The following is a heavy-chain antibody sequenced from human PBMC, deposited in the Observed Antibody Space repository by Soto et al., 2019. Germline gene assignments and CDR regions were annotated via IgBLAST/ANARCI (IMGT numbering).Heavy chain of an antibody. CDR1: GVSLSTSAVR. V-gene: IGHV2-5*02. CDR2: IYWDDDK. Sequence: QTTLKESGPTLVKPTQTLTLTCTVSGVSLSTSAVRVGWIRQPPGKALEWLAVIYWDDDKRYSPSLKSRLTITKHTSKIQVRLSMTPVDSADTATCDYASGIVVPRPDYYAMDVWGQGTAVAVSS. D-gene: IGHD6-19*01. J-gene: IGHJ6*02. CDR3: ASGIVVPRPDYYAMDV.